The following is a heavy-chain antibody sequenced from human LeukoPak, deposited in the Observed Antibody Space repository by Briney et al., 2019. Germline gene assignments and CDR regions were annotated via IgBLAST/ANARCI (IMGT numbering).Heavy chain of an antibody. CDR3: ARVRAADFDY. CDR2: IYYSEGT. D-gene: IGHD6-13*01. V-gene: IGHV4-39*07. Sequence: NPSETLSLTCTVSGDSITSRSYYWGWIRQPPGKGLEWIGSIYYSEGTYYNPSLKSRVTILIDTSKNQFSLNLSSVTAADTAVYYCARVRAADFDYWGQGTLVTVSS. J-gene: IGHJ4*02. CDR1: GDSITSRSYY.